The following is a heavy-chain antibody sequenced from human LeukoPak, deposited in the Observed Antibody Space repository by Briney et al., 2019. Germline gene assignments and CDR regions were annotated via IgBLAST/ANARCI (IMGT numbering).Heavy chain of an antibody. D-gene: IGHD3-3*01. J-gene: IGHJ3*02. Sequence: PGGSLRLSCAASGFTFSSYGMHWVRQAPGKGLEWVAFIRYDGSNKYYADSVKGRFTISRDNSKNTLYLQMNSMRAEDTAVYYCANGGYDFWIGYPRIDAFDIWGQGTMVTVSS. CDR3: ANGGYDFWIGYPRIDAFDI. CDR2: IRYDGSNK. CDR1: GFTFSSYG. V-gene: IGHV3-30*02.